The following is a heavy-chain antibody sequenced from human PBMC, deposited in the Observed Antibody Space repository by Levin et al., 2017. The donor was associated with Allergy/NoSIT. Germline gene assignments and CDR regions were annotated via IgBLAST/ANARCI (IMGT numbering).Heavy chain of an antibody. CDR1: GFSLSTSGVG. CDR3: AHKRGYPRGLDNWFDP. CDR2: IYWDDDK. Sequence: VSGPTLVKPTQTLTLTCTFSGFSLSTSGVGVGWIRQPPGKALEWLSLIYWDDDKNYSPSLKSRLTITKDTSKNQVVLTMTNMDPVDTATYYCAHKRGYPRGLDNWFDPWGQGTLVTVSS. J-gene: IGHJ5*02. D-gene: IGHD2-15*01. V-gene: IGHV2-5*02.